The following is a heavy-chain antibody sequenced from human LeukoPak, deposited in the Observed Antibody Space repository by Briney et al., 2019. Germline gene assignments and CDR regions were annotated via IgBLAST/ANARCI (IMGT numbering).Heavy chain of an antibody. V-gene: IGHV3-48*03. CDR1: GFTFSSYE. Sequence: GGSLRLSCAASGFTFSSYEMTWVRQAPGKGLEWVSYISSGSTIYDADSVKGRFTNSRDNAKNSLYLQMNSLRAEDTAVYYCARESIAVAGAPFDYWGQGTLVTVSS. CDR3: ARESIAVAGAPFDY. J-gene: IGHJ4*02. D-gene: IGHD6-19*01. CDR2: ISSGSTI.